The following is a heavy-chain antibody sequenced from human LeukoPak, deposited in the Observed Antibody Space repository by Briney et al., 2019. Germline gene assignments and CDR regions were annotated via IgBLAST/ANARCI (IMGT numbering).Heavy chain of an antibody. CDR1: GDSIRSYH. Sequence: PETLSLTCNVTGDSIRSYHWSWIRQPPGKGLEWMGYIFHSGSPHYHPSLKSRLTIGLDTSKNQISLKLGSVTAADTAMYYCARHSQSYGPYNWFDSWGQGTLVTFSS. CDR3: ARHSQSYGPYNWFDS. CDR2: IFHSGSP. D-gene: IGHD5-18*01. V-gene: IGHV4-59*08. J-gene: IGHJ5*01.